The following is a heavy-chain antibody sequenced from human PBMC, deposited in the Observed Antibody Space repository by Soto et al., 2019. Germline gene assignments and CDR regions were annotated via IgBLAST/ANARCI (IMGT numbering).Heavy chain of an antibody. CDR1: GYTFTSYG. Sequence: ASVKVSCKASGYTFTSYGISWVRQAPGQGLEWMGWISAYNGNTNYAQKLQGRVTMTTDTSTSTAYMELRSLRSDDTAVYYCARGYCSGGSCYYNWFDPWGQGTPVTVSS. D-gene: IGHD2-15*01. CDR3: ARGYCSGGSCYYNWFDP. J-gene: IGHJ5*02. V-gene: IGHV1-18*01. CDR2: ISAYNGNT.